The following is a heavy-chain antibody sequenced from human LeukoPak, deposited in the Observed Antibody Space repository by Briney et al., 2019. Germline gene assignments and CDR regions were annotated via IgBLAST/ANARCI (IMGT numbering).Heavy chain of an antibody. V-gene: IGHV4-34*01. D-gene: IGHD6-19*01. CDR1: GGSFSGYY. CDR2: INHSGST. CDR3: ARARIAVAGPYGY. J-gene: IGHJ4*02. Sequence: PSETLSLTCALYGGSFSGYYWSWIRQPPGKGLEWIGEINHSGSTNYNPSPKSRVTISVDTSKNQFSLKLSSVTAADTAVYYCARARIAVAGPYGYWGQGTLVTVSS.